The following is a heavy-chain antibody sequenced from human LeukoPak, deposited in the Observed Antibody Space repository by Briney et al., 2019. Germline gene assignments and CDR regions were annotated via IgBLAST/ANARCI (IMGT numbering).Heavy chain of an antibody. CDR2: IIPIFGTA. Sequence: GASVKVSCKASGGTFSSYAISWVRQAPGQGLEWMGGIIPIFGTANYAQKFQGRVTITADESTSTAYMELSSLRSEDTAVYYCATDGSGTTWDAFDIWGQGTMVTVSS. CDR1: GGTFSSYA. V-gene: IGHV1-69*01. D-gene: IGHD1-7*01. CDR3: ATDGSGTTWDAFDI. J-gene: IGHJ3*02.